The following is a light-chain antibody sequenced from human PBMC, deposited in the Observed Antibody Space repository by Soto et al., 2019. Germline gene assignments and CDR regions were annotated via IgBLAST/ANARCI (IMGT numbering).Light chain of an antibody. CDR1: SSDVGSYNR. V-gene: IGLV2-18*02. CDR2: EVS. J-gene: IGLJ1*01. Sequence: QSVLTQPPSVSGSPGQSVTISCTGTSSDVGSYNRVSWYQQPPGTAPKLIIYEVSNRPSGVPDRFSGSKSGNTASLFISGLQAEDEADYYCSSYTSSSTPCVFGTGTKVTVL. CDR3: SSYTSSSTPCV.